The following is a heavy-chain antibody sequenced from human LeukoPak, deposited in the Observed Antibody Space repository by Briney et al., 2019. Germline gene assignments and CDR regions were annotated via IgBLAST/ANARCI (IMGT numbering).Heavy chain of an antibody. D-gene: IGHD2-2*01. Sequence: GGSLRLSCAASGFTVSSYWMSWVRQALGKGLEWVANIKQDGSEKYYVDSVNGRFTISRDNAKNSLYLQMNSLRAEDTAVYYCARSPGKYQLLMTTYYYYMDVWGKGITVTVSS. CDR3: ARSPGKYQLLMTTYYYYMDV. CDR1: GFTVSSYW. J-gene: IGHJ6*03. V-gene: IGHV3-7*01. CDR2: IKQDGSEK.